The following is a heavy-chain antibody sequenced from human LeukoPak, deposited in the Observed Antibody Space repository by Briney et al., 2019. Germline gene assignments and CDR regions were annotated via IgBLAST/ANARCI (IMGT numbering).Heavy chain of an antibody. D-gene: IGHD3-10*01. V-gene: IGHV4-38-2*02. CDR3: ARLVIP. Sequence: PSETLSLTCTVSGFSISSDYYWCWIRQPPGKGLEWLGSVSHSGITYYNSSLNSRVTISVDTSKNHFSLTVNSVTAADTAVYYCARLVIPWGQGILVTVSS. CDR2: VSHSGIT. J-gene: IGHJ5*02. CDR1: GFSISSDYY.